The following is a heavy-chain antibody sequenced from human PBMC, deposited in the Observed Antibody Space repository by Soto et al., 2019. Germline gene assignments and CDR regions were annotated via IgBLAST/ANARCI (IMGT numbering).Heavy chain of an antibody. J-gene: IGHJ4*02. V-gene: IGHV3-74*01. CDR3: ARDKVEEKGSLDY. D-gene: IGHD2-15*01. CDR1: GFTFSFYW. CDR2: LSHDGAII. Sequence: EMQLVESGGGLVQPGGSLRLSCAASGFTFSFYWMHWVRQAPGKGLAWVSRLSHDGAIIDYADSVKGRFTISRDNAKNTLYLQMNSLRAEDTAVYYCARDKVEEKGSLDYWGQGTLVTVSS.